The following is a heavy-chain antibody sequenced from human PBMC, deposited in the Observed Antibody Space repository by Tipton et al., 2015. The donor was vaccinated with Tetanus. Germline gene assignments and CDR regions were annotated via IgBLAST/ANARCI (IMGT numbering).Heavy chain of an antibody. CDR2: IKSDGTKT. Sequence: SLRLSCAASGFSFRSYWMHWVRQSPGKGLVWVSRIKSDGTKTTYADSVKGRFTISRDHAKNTVYLQMNSLRAENTAVYFCARRSLTNYGLDVWGQGTPVTVSS. D-gene: IGHD1-1*01. CDR1: GFSFRSYW. J-gene: IGHJ6*02. CDR3: ARRSLTNYGLDV. V-gene: IGHV3-74*03.